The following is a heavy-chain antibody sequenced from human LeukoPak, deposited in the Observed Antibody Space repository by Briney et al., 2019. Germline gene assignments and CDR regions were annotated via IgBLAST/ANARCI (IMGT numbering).Heavy chain of an antibody. CDR3: AKGISPQVSGSDY. V-gene: IGHV3-30*18. D-gene: IGHD6-19*01. CDR1: GFTFSSYG. Sequence: PGGSLRLSCAASGFTFSSYGMHWVRQAPGKGLEWVAVISYDGSNKYYADSVKGRFTISRDNSKNTLYLQMNSLRAEDTAVYYCAKGISPQVSGSDYWGQGTLVTVSS. CDR2: ISYDGSNK. J-gene: IGHJ4*02.